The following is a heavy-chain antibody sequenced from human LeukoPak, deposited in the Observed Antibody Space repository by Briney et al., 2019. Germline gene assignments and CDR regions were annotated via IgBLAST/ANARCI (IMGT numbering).Heavy chain of an antibody. V-gene: IGHV3-30-3*01. CDR1: GFTFSSYA. CDR3: ARNSNYYDSSGSMGLDY. J-gene: IGHJ4*02. Sequence: GGSLRLSCAASGFTFSSYAMHWVRQAPGKGLEWVAVISYDGGNKYYADSVKGRFTISRDNSKNTLYLQMNSLRAEDTAVYYCARNSNYYDSSGSMGLDYWGQGTLVTVSS. CDR2: ISYDGGNK. D-gene: IGHD3-22*01.